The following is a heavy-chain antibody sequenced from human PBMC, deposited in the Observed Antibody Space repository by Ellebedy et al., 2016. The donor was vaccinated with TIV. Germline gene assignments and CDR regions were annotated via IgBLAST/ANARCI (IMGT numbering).Heavy chain of an antibody. V-gene: IGHV4-4*02. D-gene: IGHD2-21*02. CDR3: ARMRYCGGDCWYFDY. CDR2: IYHSGST. CDR1: GGSISSSNW. Sequence: MPSETLSLTCDVSGGSISSSNWWSWVRQPPGKGLEWIGEIYHSGSTNYNPSLKSRATISVDKSKNQFSLKLSSVTAADTAVYYCARMRYCGGDCWYFDYWGQGTLVTVSS. J-gene: IGHJ4*02.